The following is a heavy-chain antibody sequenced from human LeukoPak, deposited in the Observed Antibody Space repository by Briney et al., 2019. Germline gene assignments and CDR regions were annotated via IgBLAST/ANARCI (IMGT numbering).Heavy chain of an antibody. CDR1: GYTFTSYD. V-gene: IGHV1-8*01. Sequence: VASVKVSCKASGYTFTSYDINWVRQATGQGLEWMGWMNPNSGNTGYAQKFQGRVTMTRNTSISTAYMELSSLRSEDTAVYYSARGQSHSYYYDSSGYSAGDDYWGQGTLVTVSS. CDR3: ARGQSHSYYYDSSGYSAGDDY. J-gene: IGHJ4*02. D-gene: IGHD3-22*01. CDR2: MNPNSGNT.